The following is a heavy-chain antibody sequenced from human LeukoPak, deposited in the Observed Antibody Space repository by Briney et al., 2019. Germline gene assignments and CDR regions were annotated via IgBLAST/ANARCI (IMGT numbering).Heavy chain of an antibody. CDR1: GFTFSGSV. Sequence: GGSLRLSCAASGFTFSGSVIHWVRQASGNGLEWVGRIRGKTHSYATAYAASVKGRFTISRDDSKNTASLQMNSLKTEDTAVYYCSIAYSNYDYWGQGTLVTVSS. CDR3: SIAYSNYDY. J-gene: IGHJ4*02. V-gene: IGHV3-73*01. D-gene: IGHD6-13*01. CDR2: IRGKTHSYAT.